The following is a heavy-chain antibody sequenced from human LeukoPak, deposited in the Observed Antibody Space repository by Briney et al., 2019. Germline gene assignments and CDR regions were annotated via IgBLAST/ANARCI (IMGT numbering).Heavy chain of an antibody. V-gene: IGHV5-51*01. J-gene: IGHJ3*01. CDR3: ARPNITSYYDSRGSDAFDV. Sequence: GESLKIFWKGSGYIFSTYWIAWVRQVPGKGVEWMGIIYPGDSDTRYSPSYQGQVTISADKSVSTAYLHWSSLKASDTDIYYCARPNITSYYDSRGSDAFDVWGQGTMVTVSS. D-gene: IGHD3-22*01. CDR1: GYIFSTYW. CDR2: IYPGDSDT.